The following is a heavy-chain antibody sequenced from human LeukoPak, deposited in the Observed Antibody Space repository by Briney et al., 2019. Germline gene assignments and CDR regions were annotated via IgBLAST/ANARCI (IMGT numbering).Heavy chain of an antibody. J-gene: IGHJ6*03. CDR2: ISYSGST. Sequence: SETLSLTCTVSCGSIINYYWSWIRLPPGKGLECIGFISYSGSTNYNPSLKSRVTVSVDTSKNQFSLKLISVTAADTAVYYCARHSGSYSGYYYYMDVWGKGTTVTVSS. D-gene: IGHD1-26*01. CDR1: CGSIINYY. V-gene: IGHV4-59*01. CDR3: ARHSGSYSGYYYYMDV.